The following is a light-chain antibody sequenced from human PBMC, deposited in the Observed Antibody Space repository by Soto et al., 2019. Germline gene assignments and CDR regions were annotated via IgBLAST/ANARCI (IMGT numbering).Light chain of an antibody. Sequence: DIQMTQSPSTLSASVGDRVTVSCRASQNIRSRLAWLQQKPGKATQLLIYDASSLASGAPQRFSGSGSGTEFTLTISSLQTDDFSTYYCQQYHSYWTFGQGTQVDI. CDR2: DAS. J-gene: IGKJ1*01. CDR1: QNIRSR. V-gene: IGKV1-5*01. CDR3: QQYHSYWT.